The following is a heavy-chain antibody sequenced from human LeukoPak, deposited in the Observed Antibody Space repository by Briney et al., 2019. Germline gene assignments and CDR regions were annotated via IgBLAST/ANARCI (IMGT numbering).Heavy chain of an antibody. Sequence: GASVKVSCKASGYTFTNYGMNWVRQAPGQGLEWMGWISAYNGNTNYAQKLQGRVTITRDTSASTAYMELSSLRSEDMAVYYCARTAVSKLWFGPNIEYSFDVWGQGTMVTVSS. V-gene: IGHV1-18*03. D-gene: IGHD3-10*01. CDR1: GYTFTNYG. J-gene: IGHJ3*01. CDR2: ISAYNGNT. CDR3: ARTAVSKLWFGPNIEYSFDV.